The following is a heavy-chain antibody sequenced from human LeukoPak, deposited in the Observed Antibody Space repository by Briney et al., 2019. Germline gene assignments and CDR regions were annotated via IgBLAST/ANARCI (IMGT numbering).Heavy chain of an antibody. J-gene: IGHJ5*02. Sequence: GGSLRLSCAASGFTVSSNYMSWVRQAPGKGLEWVSVIYSGGSTYYADSVKGRFTISRDNSKNTLYLQMNSLRAEDTAVYYCARNRIAAAGGFDPWGQGTLVTVSS. CDR2: IYSGGST. CDR3: ARNRIAAAGGFDP. CDR1: GFTVSSNY. V-gene: IGHV3-66*02. D-gene: IGHD6-13*01.